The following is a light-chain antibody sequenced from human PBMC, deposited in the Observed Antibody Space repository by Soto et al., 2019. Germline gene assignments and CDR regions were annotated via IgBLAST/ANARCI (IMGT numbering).Light chain of an antibody. CDR3: QQYYSYPPT. J-gene: IGKJ4*01. Sequence: AIRMTQSPSTFSESTGERVTITCRASQGISSYLAWYQQKPGKAPKLLIYAASTLQSGVPSRFSGSGSGTDFTLTISCLQSEDFATYYCQQYYSYPPTFGGGTKVEIK. CDR2: AAS. V-gene: IGKV1-8*01. CDR1: QGISSY.